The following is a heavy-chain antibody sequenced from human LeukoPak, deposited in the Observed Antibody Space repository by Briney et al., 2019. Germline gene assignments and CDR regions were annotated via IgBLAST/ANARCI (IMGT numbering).Heavy chain of an antibody. V-gene: IGHV4-34*01. CDR2: INHSGST. Sequence: SETLSLTCAVDGGSFTGYYWSWIRQPPGKGLEWIGEINHSGSTNYNPSLKSRVTISVDTSKNQFSLKLSSVTAADTAVYYCSDDYVWGTYRRPGDYWGQGTLVTVSS. CDR1: GGSFTGYY. D-gene: IGHD3-16*02. J-gene: IGHJ4*02. CDR3: SDDYVWGTYRRPGDY.